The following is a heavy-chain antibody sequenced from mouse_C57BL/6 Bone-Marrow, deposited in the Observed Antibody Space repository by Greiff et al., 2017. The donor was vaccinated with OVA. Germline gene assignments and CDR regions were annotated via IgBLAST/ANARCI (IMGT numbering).Heavy chain of an antibody. CDR2: ISYDGSN. V-gene: IGHV3-6*01. Sequence: ESGPGLVKPSQSLSLTCSVTGYSITSGYYWNWIRQFPGNKLEWMGYISYDGSNNYNPSLKNRISITRDTSKNQFFLKLNSVTTEDTATYYCARERAYYYYAMDYWGQGTSVTVSS. D-gene: IGHD2-10*01. CDR1: GYSITSGYY. J-gene: IGHJ4*01. CDR3: ARERAYYYYAMDY.